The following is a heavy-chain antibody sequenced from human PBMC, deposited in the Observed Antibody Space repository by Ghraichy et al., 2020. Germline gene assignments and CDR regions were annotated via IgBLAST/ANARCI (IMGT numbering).Heavy chain of an antibody. CDR3: ARDAYYDILTGYYRWFDP. V-gene: IGHV4-59*01. D-gene: IGHD3-9*01. CDR1: GGSISSYY. CDR2: IYYSGST. Sequence: SENLSLTCTVSGGSISSYYWSWIRQPPGKGLEWIGYIYYSGSTNYNPSLKSRVTISVDTSKNQFSLKLSSVTAADTAGYYCARDAYYDILTGYYRWFDPWGQGTLVTVSS. J-gene: IGHJ5*02.